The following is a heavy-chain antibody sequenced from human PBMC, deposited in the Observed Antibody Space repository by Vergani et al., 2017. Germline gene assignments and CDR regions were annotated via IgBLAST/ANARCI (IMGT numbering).Heavy chain of an antibody. J-gene: IGHJ4*02. CDR1: GYSFTSYW. CDR2: IYPGDSDT. CDR3: ARLRRWLQFILPPDY. D-gene: IGHD5-24*01. Sequence: EVQLVQSGAEVKTPGESLKISCKGSGYSFTSYWIGWVRQMPGKGLEWMGIIYPGDSDTRYSPSFQGQVTISADKSISTAYLQWSSLKASDTAMYYCARLRRWLQFILPPDYWGQGTLVTVSS. V-gene: IGHV5-51*01.